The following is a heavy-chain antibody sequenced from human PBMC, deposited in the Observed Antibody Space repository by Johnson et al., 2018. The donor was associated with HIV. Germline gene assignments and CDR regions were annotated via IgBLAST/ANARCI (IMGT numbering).Heavy chain of an antibody. CDR3: AREGYDSSGYSDAFDI. J-gene: IGHJ3*02. D-gene: IGHD3-22*01. CDR2: IKQDGSNK. CDR1: GFTFSSYW. V-gene: IGHV3-7*01. Sequence: MQLVESGGGLVQPGGSLRLSCAASGFTFSSYWMSWVRQAPGKGLEWVANIKQDGSNKYYADSVKGRFTISRDNSKNTLYLQMNSLRAEDTAVYYCAREGYDSSGYSDAFDIWGQGTMVTVSS.